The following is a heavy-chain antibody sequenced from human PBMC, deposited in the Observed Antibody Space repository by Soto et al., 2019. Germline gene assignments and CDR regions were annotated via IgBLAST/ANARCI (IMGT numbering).Heavy chain of an antibody. Sequence: SVKVSCKASGGTFSSYAISRVRQAPGQVLEWLGGIIPIFGTANYAQKFQGRVTITADESTSPAYTELSSLRSEDTAVYYCAREKPRGHTGIVEHANYYGMEVWEQGTTVTVSS. CDR2: IIPIFGTA. CDR1: GGTFSSYA. V-gene: IGHV1-69*13. D-gene: IGHD2-21*01. J-gene: IGHJ6*01. CDR3: AREKPRGHTGIVEHANYYGMEV.